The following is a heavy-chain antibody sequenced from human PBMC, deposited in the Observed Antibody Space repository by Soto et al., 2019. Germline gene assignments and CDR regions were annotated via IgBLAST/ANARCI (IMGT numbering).Heavy chain of an antibody. V-gene: IGHV1-18*01. CDR2: ISAYNGNT. CDR1: GYTFTSYG. D-gene: IGHD5-12*01. Sequence: GASVKVSCKASGYTFTSYGISWVRQAPGQGLEWMGWISAYNGNTNYAQKLQGRVTMTTDTSTSTAYMELRSLRSDDTAVYYCATRKKWLPRGGYYYYMDVGGKGTTVTVSS. CDR3: ATRKKWLPRGGYYYYMDV. J-gene: IGHJ6*03.